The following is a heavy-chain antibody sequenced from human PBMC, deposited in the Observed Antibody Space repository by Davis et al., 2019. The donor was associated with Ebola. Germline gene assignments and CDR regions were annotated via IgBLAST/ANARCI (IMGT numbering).Heavy chain of an antibody. J-gene: IGHJ6*02. CDR1: GFTFSGSA. CDR2: ISSSSSTI. Sequence: GGSLRLSCAASGFTFSGSAMNWVRQAPGKGLEWVSYISSSSSTIYYADSVKGRFTISRDNAKNSLYLQMNSLRDEDTAVYYCAKTYYDFWSGTYYYGMDVWGQGTTVTVSS. D-gene: IGHD3-3*01. V-gene: IGHV3-48*02. CDR3: AKTYYDFWSGTYYYGMDV.